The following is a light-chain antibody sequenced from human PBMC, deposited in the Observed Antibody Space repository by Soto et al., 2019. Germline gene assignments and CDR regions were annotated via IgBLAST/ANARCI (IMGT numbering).Light chain of an antibody. J-gene: IGLJ3*02. V-gene: IGLV2-8*01. CDR2: DVT. Sequence: QSALTQPPSASGSPGQSVTISCTGTSSDVGTHGYVSWYQQHAGKAPKLVIYDVTKRPSGVPDRFSGSKSGNTASLTVSGLQPEDEADYYCNSYAGGDWVFGVGTKLTVL. CDR1: SSDVGTHGY. CDR3: NSYAGGDWV.